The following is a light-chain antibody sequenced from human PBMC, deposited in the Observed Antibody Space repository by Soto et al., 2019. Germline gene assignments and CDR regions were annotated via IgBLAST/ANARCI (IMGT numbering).Light chain of an antibody. CDR3: AAWDDSLNGRV. J-gene: IGLJ2*01. CDR2: YDD. Sequence: QSVLTQPPSVSEAPRQRVTISCSGSSSNIGNNAVNWYQQLPGKAPKLLIYYDDLLPSGVSDRFSGSKSCTSASLAISGLQSEDEADYYCAAWDDSLNGRVFGGGTKVTVL. CDR1: SSNIGNNA. V-gene: IGLV1-36*01.